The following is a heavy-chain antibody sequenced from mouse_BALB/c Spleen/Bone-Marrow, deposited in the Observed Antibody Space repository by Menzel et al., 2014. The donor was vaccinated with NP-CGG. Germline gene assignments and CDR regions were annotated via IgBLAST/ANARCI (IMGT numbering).Heavy chain of an antibody. D-gene: IGHD2-1*01. V-gene: IGHV1S81*02. J-gene: IGHJ3*01. Sequence: VQLQQSGAELVKPGASVKSSCKASGYTFTSYYIYWVKQRPGQGLEWIGEINPSNGGTNFNEKFKSKATLTVDKSSSTAYMQRRSLTSEDSAVYYCTRSNGNWFAYWGQGTLVTGSA. CDR2: INPSNGGT. CDR3: TRSNGNWFAY. CDR1: GYTFTSYY.